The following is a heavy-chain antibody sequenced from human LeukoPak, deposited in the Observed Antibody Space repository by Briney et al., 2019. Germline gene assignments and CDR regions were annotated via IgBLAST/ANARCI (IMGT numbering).Heavy chain of an antibody. CDR2: INPNSGGT. Sequence: ASVKVSSKASGYTFTGYYMHWVRQAPGQGLEWMGWINPNSGGTNYAQKFQGRVTMTRDTSISTAYMELSRLRSDDTAVYYCARGPGVTDQYYYYYGMDVWGQGTTVTVSS. CDR3: ARGPGVTDQYYYYYGMDV. D-gene: IGHD2-8*01. CDR1: GYTFTGYY. V-gene: IGHV1-2*02. J-gene: IGHJ6*02.